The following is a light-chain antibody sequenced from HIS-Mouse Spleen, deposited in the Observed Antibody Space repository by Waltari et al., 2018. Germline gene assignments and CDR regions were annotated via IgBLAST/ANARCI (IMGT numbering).Light chain of an antibody. CDR1: SSNIGSNY. Sequence: QSVLTQPPSASGTPGPRVTIPCSGRSSNIGSNYVYWYQQIPGTAPKLPIYRNNQRPSGVPDRFSGSKSGTSASLAISGLRSEDEADYYCAAWDDSLSGPWVFGGGTKLTVL. CDR3: AAWDDSLSGPWV. J-gene: IGLJ3*02. CDR2: RNN. V-gene: IGLV1-47*01.